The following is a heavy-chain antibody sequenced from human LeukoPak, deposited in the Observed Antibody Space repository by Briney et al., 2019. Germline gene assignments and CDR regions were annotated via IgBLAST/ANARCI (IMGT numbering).Heavy chain of an antibody. CDR1: GFTFSSYA. J-gene: IGHJ4*02. Sequence: GGSLRLSCAASGFTFSSYAMTWVRQAPGKGLEWVSLIYSGGTTYYADSVKGRFTTSRDNSKSTLSLQMNSLRAEDTAIYYCATYRQVLLPFESWGQGTLVTVSS. V-gene: IGHV3-23*03. CDR2: IYSGGTT. CDR3: ATYRQVLLPFES. D-gene: IGHD2-8*02.